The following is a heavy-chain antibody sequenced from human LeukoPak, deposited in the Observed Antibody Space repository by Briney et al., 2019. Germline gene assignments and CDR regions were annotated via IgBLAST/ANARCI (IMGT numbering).Heavy chain of an antibody. CDR1: GGSFSGYY. J-gene: IGHJ6*04. CDR3: AREIAAHFDV. Sequence: PSETLSLTCAVYGGSFSGYYWSWIRQPPGKGLEWIGEINHSGSTNYNPSLKSRVTISVDKSKNQFSLKLSSVTAADTAVYYCAREIAAHFDVWGKGTTVTVSS. D-gene: IGHD6-13*01. CDR2: INHSGST. V-gene: IGHV4-34*01.